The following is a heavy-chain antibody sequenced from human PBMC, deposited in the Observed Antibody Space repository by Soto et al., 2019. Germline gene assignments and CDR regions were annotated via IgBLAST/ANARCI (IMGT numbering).Heavy chain of an antibody. Sequence: QVQLVQSGAEVKKPGASVKVSCKASGYTFTSYGISWVRQAPGQGLEWMGWIRDYNGNTNYAQKLQGRVTMTTDTSTRTAHLELRSLSSDDTAVYYCARVHRYDSSGYHPLFDYWGQGTLVTVSS. CDR3: ARVHRYDSSGYHPLFDY. V-gene: IGHV1-18*01. CDR2: IRDYNGNT. D-gene: IGHD3-22*01. J-gene: IGHJ4*02. CDR1: GYTFTSYG.